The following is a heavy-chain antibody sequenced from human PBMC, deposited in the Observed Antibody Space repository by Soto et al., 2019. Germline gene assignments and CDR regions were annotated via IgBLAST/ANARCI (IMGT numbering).Heavy chain of an antibody. J-gene: IGHJ5*01. CDR3: AKTETMVVVTVQPRWFDS. V-gene: IGHV3-23*01. CDR1: GFNFNNQA. CDR2: ISGSGATS. D-gene: IGHD2-21*02. Sequence: PGGSLRLSCTASGFNFNNQAMSWIRQAPRKGLEWVSTISGSGATSLYADSVKGRFTIFKDSSQAYLDLKSLRVEDSATYYCAKTETMVVVTVQPRWFDSWGRGTLVTVSS.